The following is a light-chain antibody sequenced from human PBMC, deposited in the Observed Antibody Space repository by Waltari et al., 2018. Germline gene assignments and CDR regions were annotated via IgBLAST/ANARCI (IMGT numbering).Light chain of an antibody. J-gene: IGKJ2*01. CDR2: DAS. Sequence: DIQMTQSPSSLYASVGDRVTIACQASRDINNFLTWHQQKPGQAPKLLIYDASNLEIGVPSWCSGRGSGTHVTFTISSLQPEDVATYYCQQYDDFLPYTFGQGTKVEIK. CDR1: RDINNF. V-gene: IGKV1-33*01. CDR3: QQYDDFLPYT.